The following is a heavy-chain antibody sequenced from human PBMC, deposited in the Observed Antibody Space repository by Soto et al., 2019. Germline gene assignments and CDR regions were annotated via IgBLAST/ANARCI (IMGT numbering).Heavy chain of an antibody. CDR3: ARGLEVLRFLEWLPHLDY. Sequence: SETLSLTCAVYGRSFSGYYWSWIRQPPGKGLEWIGEINHSGSTNYNPSLKSRVTISVDTSKNQFSLKLSSVTAADTAVYYCARGLEVLRFLEWLPHLDYWGQGTLVTVSS. J-gene: IGHJ4*02. CDR2: INHSGST. CDR1: GRSFSGYY. V-gene: IGHV4-34*01. D-gene: IGHD3-3*01.